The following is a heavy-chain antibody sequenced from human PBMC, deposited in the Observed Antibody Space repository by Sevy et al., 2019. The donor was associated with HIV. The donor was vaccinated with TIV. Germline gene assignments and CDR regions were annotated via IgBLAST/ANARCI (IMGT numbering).Heavy chain of an antibody. CDR1: GFSFSNYD. CDR3: ARLVSCGGDCYYLDS. Sequence: GGSLRLSCAASGFSFSNYDMHWVRQAPGKGLDWVAVISHDERYKNYAESVKVRFTISRDNFKNTLFLQMDSLRPEDTAVYFCARLVSCGGDCYYLDSWGQGAWSPSPQ. V-gene: IGHV3-30*01. D-gene: IGHD2-21*02. J-gene: IGHJ4*02. CDR2: ISHDERYK.